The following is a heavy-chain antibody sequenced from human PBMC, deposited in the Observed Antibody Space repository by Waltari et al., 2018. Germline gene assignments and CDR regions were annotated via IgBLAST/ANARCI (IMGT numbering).Heavy chain of an antibody. V-gene: IGHV3-74*01. CDR3: VRGYGRGVTNGDYFEY. CDR1: GFTFSSFW. D-gene: IGHD2-21*02. Sequence: EVQLVESGGGLVPPGGSLRPSCAASGFTFSSFWMPWVRQAPGKGLVCVSRVNGDGSGTTYADSVKGRFTISRDNAKNTLYLQMNSLSAEDTAVYYCVRGYGRGVTNGDYFEYWGQGTLVTVSS. CDR2: VNGDGSGT. J-gene: IGHJ4*02.